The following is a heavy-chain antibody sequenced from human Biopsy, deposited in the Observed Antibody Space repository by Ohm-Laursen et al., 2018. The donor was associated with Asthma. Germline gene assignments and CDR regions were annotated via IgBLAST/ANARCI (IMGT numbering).Heavy chain of an antibody. V-gene: IGHV3-33*01. CDR2: IWFDGSNK. Sequence: SLRLSCAASGFTFGRYGLHWVRQAPGKGLEWVADIWFDGSNKHYADSVKARFTISRDNSKNTLYLQMNSLRAEDTALYYCGRERSYMVDYWGQGTLAIVSS. D-gene: IGHD3-10*01. J-gene: IGHJ4*02. CDR1: GFTFGRYG. CDR3: GRERSYMVDY.